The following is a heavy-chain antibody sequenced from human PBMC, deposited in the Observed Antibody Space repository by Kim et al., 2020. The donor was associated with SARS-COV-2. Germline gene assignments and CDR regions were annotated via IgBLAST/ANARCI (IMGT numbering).Heavy chain of an antibody. V-gene: IGHV4-38-2*02. J-gene: IGHJ3*02. Sequence: SETLSLTCTVSGYSISSGYYWGWIRQPPGKGLEWIGSIYHSGSTYYNPSLKSRVTISVDTSKNQFSLKLSSVTAADTAVYYCARAPIFMVVWGRGDAFDIWGQGTMVTVSS. CDR1: GYSISSGYY. CDR2: IYHSGST. CDR3: ARAPIFMVVWGRGDAFDI. D-gene: IGHD3-9*01.